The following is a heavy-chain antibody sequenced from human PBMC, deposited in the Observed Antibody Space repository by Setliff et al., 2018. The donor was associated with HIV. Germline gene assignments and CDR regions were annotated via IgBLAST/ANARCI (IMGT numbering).Heavy chain of an antibody. CDR3: ARDPGVLRYFDWLLSHFDY. CDR2: IYYSGST. V-gene: IGHV4-39*07. CDR1: GGSISSRSYY. Sequence: SETLSLTCTVSGGSISSRSYYWGWIRQPPGKGLEWIGSIYYSGSTYYNPSLKSRVTISVDTSKNQFSLKLSSVTAADTAVYYCARDPGVLRYFDWLLSHFDYWGQGALVTVSS. J-gene: IGHJ4*02. D-gene: IGHD3-9*01.